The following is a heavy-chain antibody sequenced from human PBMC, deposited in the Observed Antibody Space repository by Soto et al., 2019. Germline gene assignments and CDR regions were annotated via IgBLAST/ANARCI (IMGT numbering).Heavy chain of an antibody. CDR1: GGCFSGYY. D-gene: IGHD3-10*01. CDR3: ARAVRFGELFLDY. J-gene: IGHJ4*02. Sequence: SVTMSLACGVGGGCFSGYYWSRIIQPPGKGLEWIGYIYYSGSTNYNPSLKSRVTISVDTSKNQFSLKLSSVTAADTAVYYCARAVRFGELFLDYWGQGTLVTVSS. V-gene: IGHV4-59*01. CDR2: IYYSGST.